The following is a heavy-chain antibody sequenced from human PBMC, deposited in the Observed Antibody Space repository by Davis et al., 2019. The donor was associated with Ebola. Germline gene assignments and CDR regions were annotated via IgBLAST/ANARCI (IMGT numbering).Heavy chain of an antibody. CDR2: IIPIFGTA. Sequence: SVKVSCKASGGTFSSYAISWVRQAPGQGLEWMGGIIPIFGTANYAQKFQGRVTITADESTSTAYMELSSLRSEDTAVYYCARDSPSIAAAGMGSFDYWGQGTLVTVSS. D-gene: IGHD6-13*01. J-gene: IGHJ4*02. CDR1: GGTFSSYA. V-gene: IGHV1-69*13. CDR3: ARDSPSIAAAGMGSFDY.